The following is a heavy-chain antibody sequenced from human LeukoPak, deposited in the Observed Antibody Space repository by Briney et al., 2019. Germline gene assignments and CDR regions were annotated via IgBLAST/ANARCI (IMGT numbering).Heavy chain of an antibody. V-gene: IGHV3-23*01. Sequence: GGSLRLSCAASGFTFSIYAMSWVRQAPGKGLEWVSAISGNGRNTYYADSVKGRFTISRDNSKNTLYLQMNSLRAEDTAVYYCARGTYGLRIDNWFDPWGQGTLVTVSS. CDR1: GFTFSIYA. D-gene: IGHD1-26*01. CDR3: ARGTYGLRIDNWFDP. CDR2: ISGNGRNT. J-gene: IGHJ5*02.